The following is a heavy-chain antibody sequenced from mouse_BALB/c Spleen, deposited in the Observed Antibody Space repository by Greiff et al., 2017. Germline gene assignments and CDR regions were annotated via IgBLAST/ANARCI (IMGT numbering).Heavy chain of an antibody. CDR1: GYTFTSYW. CDR2: IYPSDSYT. D-gene: IGHD2-4*01. J-gene: IGHJ2*01. CDR3: IRRTMITPFDY. Sequence: QVQLQQPGAELVRPGASVKLSCKASGYTFTSYWINWVKQRPGQGLEWIGNIYPSDSYTNYNQKFKDKATLTVDKSSSTAYMQLSSPTSEDSAVYYCIRRTMITPFDYWGQGTTLTVSS. V-gene: IGHV1-69*02.